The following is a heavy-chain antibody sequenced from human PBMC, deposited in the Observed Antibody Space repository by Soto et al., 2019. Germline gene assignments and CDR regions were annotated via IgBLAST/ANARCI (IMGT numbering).Heavy chain of an antibody. CDR3: ARDCPPLYSSGWYSLDY. CDR2: IIPIFGTA. D-gene: IGHD6-19*01. Sequence: SVKVSCKASGGTFSSYAISWVRQAPGQGLEWMGGIIPIFGTANYAQKFQGRVTITADESTSTAYMELSSLRSEDTAVYYCARDCPPLYSSGWYSLDYWGQGTLVTVSS. CDR1: GGTFSSYA. V-gene: IGHV1-69*13. J-gene: IGHJ4*02.